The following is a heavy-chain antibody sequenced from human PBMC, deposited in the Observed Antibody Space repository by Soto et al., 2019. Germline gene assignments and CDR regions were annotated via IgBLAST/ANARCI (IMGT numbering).Heavy chain of an antibody. Sequence: SETLSLTRTVSGGSIRSSSYYSGWIRQPPGKGLEWIGSIYYSGSTYYNPSLKSRVTTSVDTSKNQFSLKLSSVAAADTAVYYCARHTPAISISDHWGQGTLVTVS. V-gene: IGHV4-39*01. J-gene: IGHJ4*02. CDR3: ARHTPAISISDH. D-gene: IGHD2-15*01. CDR2: IYYSGST. CDR1: GGSIRSSSYY.